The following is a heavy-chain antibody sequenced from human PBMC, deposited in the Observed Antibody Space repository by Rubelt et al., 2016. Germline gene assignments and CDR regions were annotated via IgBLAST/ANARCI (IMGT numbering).Heavy chain of an antibody. CDR1: GDSINNNY. CDR2: IHYSGTT. D-gene: IGHD2-15*01. J-gene: IGHJ4*02. Sequence: QVQLQESGPGLVKPSETLSLSCTVSGDSINNNYWSWIRQPPGSGLEWIGYIHYSGTTKYNPSLKSRVTLSVDTSKNQFSLRLGSWTAGVTAVYYCATPMYCSGGRCYLGFDYWGQGTLVTVSS. CDR3: ATPMYCSGGRCYLGFDY. V-gene: IGHV4-59*08.